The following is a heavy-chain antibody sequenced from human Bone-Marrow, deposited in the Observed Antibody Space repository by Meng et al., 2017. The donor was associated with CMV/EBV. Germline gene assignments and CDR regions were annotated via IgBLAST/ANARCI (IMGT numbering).Heavy chain of an antibody. CDR1: GYRLTAHY. CDR3: VRDMDASEGSAFEI. Sequence: ASVKVSCKASGYRLTAHYIHWVRKAPGQGLEWMGWIFPGSGATDYAQKFSDRVTMTRDMSISTFYMELSRLTSDDTAVYYCVRDMDASEGSAFEIWGRGTMVTVSS. CDR2: IFPGSGAT. V-gene: IGHV1-2*02. J-gene: IGHJ3*02. D-gene: IGHD2-2*03.